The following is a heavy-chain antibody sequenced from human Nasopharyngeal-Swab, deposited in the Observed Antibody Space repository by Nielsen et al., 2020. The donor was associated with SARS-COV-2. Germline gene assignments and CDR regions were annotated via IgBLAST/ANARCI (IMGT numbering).Heavy chain of an antibody. V-gene: IGHV3-11*04. Sequence: GESLKISCAASGFTFSDYYMSWIRQAPGKGLEWVSYISSSGSTIYYADSVKGRFTISRDNAKNSLYLQMNSLRAEDTAVYYCARRREVDYGAQDCWGQGTLVTVSS. J-gene: IGHJ4*02. D-gene: IGHD4-17*01. CDR1: GFTFSDYY. CDR3: ARRREVDYGAQDC. CDR2: ISSSGSTI.